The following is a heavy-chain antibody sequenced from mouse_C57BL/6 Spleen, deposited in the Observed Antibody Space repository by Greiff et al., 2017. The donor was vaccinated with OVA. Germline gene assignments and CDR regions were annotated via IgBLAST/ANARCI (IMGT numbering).Heavy chain of an antibody. D-gene: IGHD2-4*01. CDR2: IHPNSGST. CDR1: GYTFTSYW. J-gene: IGHJ3*01. Sequence: QVQLQQPGAELVKPGASVKLSCKASGYTFTSYWMHWVKQRPGQGLEWIGMIHPNSGSTNYNEKFKSKATLTVDKSSSTAYMQLSSLTSEDSAVYYCARDYDEGPWFAYWGQGTLGTVSA. CDR3: ARDYDEGPWFAY. V-gene: IGHV1-64*01.